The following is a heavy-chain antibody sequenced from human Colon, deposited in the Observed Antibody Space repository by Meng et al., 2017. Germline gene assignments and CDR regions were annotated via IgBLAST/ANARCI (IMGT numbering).Heavy chain of an antibody. CDR1: GDSLSSGSYY. J-gene: IGHJ5*02. V-gene: IGHV4-61*02. D-gene: IGHD4-17*01. CDR2: IYTSGGT. Sequence: QVKPQESGPGLVKPSQTLSLTCTVSGDSLSSGSYYWSWARQPAGKGLEWIGRIYTSGGTNYNPSFKSRVTISIDTSKNQFSLKLSSVTAADTAVYYCARDGRTTEWLDPWGQGTLVTVSS. CDR3: ARDGRTTEWLDP.